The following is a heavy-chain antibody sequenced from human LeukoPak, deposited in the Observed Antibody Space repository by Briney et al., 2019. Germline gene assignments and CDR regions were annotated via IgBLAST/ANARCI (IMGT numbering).Heavy chain of an antibody. CDR3: ARVDSSGYYLRAFDI. CDR2: INPNSGGT. CDR1: GYTFTGYY. V-gene: IGHV1-2*02. D-gene: IGHD3-22*01. Sequence: ASVTVSCKASGYTFTGYYMHWVRQAPGQGLEWMGWINPNSGGTNYAQKFQGRVTMTRDTSISTAYMELSRLRSDDTAVYYCARVDSSGYYLRAFDIWGQGTMVTVSS. J-gene: IGHJ3*02.